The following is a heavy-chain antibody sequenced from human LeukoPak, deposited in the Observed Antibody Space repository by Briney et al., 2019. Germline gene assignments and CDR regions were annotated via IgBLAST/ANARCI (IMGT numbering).Heavy chain of an antibody. CDR2: IRSKAYGGTT. J-gene: IGHJ4*02. Sequence: GGSLRLSCAASGFTFSTYSVNWVRQAPGKGLEWVGFIRSKAYGGTTEYAASVKGRFTISRDDSKSIAYLQMNSLKTEDTAVYYCAIGARSSGWFDYWGQGTLVTVSS. D-gene: IGHD6-19*01. CDR1: GFTFSTYS. V-gene: IGHV3-49*04. CDR3: AIGARSSGWFDY.